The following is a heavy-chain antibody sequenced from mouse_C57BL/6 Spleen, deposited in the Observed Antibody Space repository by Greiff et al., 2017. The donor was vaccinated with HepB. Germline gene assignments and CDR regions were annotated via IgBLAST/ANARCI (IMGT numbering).Heavy chain of an antibody. CDR2: INPGSGGT. D-gene: IGHD1-1*01. CDR1: GYAFTNYL. Sequence: VQLQQSGAELVRPGTSVKVSCKASGYAFTNYLIEWVKQRPGQGLEWIGVINPGSGGTNYNEKFKGKATLTADKSSSTAYMQLSSLTSEDSAVYFCARSGDYGSSYFDYWGQGTTLTVSS. V-gene: IGHV1-54*01. J-gene: IGHJ2*01. CDR3: ARSGDYGSSYFDY.